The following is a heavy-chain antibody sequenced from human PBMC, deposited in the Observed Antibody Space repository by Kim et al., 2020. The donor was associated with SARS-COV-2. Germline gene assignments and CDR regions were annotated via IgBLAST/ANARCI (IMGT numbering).Heavy chain of an antibody. Sequence: SETLSLTCTVSGGSISSGGYYWSWIRQHPGKGLEWIGYIYYSGSTYYNPSLKSRVTISVDTSKNQFSLKLSSVTAADTAVYYCARGSGFIAAHYYFDYWGQGTLVTVSS. V-gene: IGHV4-31*03. D-gene: IGHD6-6*01. J-gene: IGHJ4*02. CDR2: IYYSGST. CDR1: GGSISSGGYY. CDR3: ARGSGFIAAHYYFDY.